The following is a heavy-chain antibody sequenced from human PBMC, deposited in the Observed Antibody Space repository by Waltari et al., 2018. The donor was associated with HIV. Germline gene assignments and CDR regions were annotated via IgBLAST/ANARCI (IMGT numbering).Heavy chain of an antibody. CDR2: IYHSGST. Sequence: QVQLQESGPGLVKPSETLSLTCAVSGYSISSVYYWGWIRQPPGKGLEWIGSIYHSGSTYYNPSLKSRVTISVDTSKNQFSLKLSSVTAADTAVYYCARVTKLSAFDIWGQGTMVTVSS. D-gene: IGHD4-17*01. J-gene: IGHJ3*02. CDR1: GYSISSVYY. CDR3: ARVTKLSAFDI. V-gene: IGHV4-38-2*01.